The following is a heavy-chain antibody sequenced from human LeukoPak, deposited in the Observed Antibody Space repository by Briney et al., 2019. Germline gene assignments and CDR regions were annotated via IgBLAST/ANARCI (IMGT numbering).Heavy chain of an antibody. CDR2: IYYSGST. D-gene: IGHD3-10*01. J-gene: IGHJ5*02. CDR3: ARGQRGKNYYGSGSYYATFDP. V-gene: IGHV4-39*07. CDR1: GGSISSSSYY. Sequence: SETLSLTCTVSGGSISSSSYYWGWIRQPPGKGLEWIGSIYYSGSTYYNPSLKSRVTISVDTSKNQFSLKLSSVTAADTAVYYCARGQRGKNYYGSGSYYATFDPWGQGTLVTVSS.